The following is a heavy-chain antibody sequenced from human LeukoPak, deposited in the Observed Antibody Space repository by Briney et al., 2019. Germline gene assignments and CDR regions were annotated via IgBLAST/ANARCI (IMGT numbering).Heavy chain of an antibody. D-gene: IGHD3-22*01. J-gene: IGHJ4*02. CDR2: IAGSDTTT. CDR3: TTLGYHLDS. V-gene: IGHV3-48*03. Sequence: PGGSLRLSCLAYGFAFSAYEMNWVRQAPGKGLEWVSYIAGSDTTTYYADSVKGRFTISRDNAKNSLYLQMNSLRAEDTALYYCTTLGYHLDSWGQGTLVTVSS. CDR1: GFAFSAYE.